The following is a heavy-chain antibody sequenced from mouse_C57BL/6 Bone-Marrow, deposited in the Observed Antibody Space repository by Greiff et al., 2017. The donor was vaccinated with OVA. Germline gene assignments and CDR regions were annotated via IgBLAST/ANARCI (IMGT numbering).Heavy chain of an antibody. CDR2: INPNNGGT. D-gene: IGHD1-1*01. V-gene: IGHV1-18*01. J-gene: IGHJ3*01. Sequence: VQLKQSGPELVKPGASVKIPCKASGYTFTDYNMDWVKQSHGKSLEWIGDINPNNGGTIYNQKFKGKATLTVAKSSSTAYMELRSLTSEDTAVYYCAVITTRAWFAYWGQGTLVTVSA. CDR1: GYTFTDYN. CDR3: AVITTRAWFAY.